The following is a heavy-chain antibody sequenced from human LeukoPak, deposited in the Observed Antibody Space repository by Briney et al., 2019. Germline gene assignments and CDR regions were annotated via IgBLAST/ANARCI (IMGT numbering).Heavy chain of an antibody. CDR1: GYTFTDYY. V-gene: IGHV1-2*02. Sequence: ASVKVSCKASGYTFTDYYIHWVRQVPGQGLEWMGWINPNSGGKNYAQKFQGRVTMTRDTSISTAYMELSRLKSDDTAVYYCARDAIVRDYSNSDYWGQGTLVTVSS. CDR2: INPNSGGK. CDR3: ARDAIVRDYSNSDY. J-gene: IGHJ4*02. D-gene: IGHD4-11*01.